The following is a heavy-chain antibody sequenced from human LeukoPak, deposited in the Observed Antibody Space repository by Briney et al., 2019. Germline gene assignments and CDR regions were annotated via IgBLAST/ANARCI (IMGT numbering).Heavy chain of an antibody. CDR2: ISSSSSYI. V-gene: IGHV3-21*04. D-gene: IGHD5-12*01. J-gene: IGHJ4*02. CDR3: AKDRGYGRNSAGYYFDY. CDR1: GFTFSSYS. Sequence: GGSLRLSCAASGFTFSSYSMNWVRQAPGKGLEWVSSISSSSSYIYYADSVKGRFTISRDNSKNTLNLQMNSLRAEDTAVYYCAKDRGYGRNSAGYYFDYWGQGTLVTVSS.